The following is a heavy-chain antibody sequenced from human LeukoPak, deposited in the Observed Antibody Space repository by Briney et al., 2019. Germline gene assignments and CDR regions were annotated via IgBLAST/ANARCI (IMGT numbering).Heavy chain of an antibody. Sequence: GASVKVSCKASGGTFSSYAISWVRQAPGQGLEWMGRNIPILGIANYAQKFQGRVTITADKSTSTAYMEQSSLRSEDTAVYYCARATVILRALLDPWGQGTLVTVSS. V-gene: IGHV1-69*04. D-gene: IGHD2-21*01. CDR2: NIPILGIA. J-gene: IGHJ5*02. CDR1: GGTFSSYA. CDR3: ARATVILRALLDP.